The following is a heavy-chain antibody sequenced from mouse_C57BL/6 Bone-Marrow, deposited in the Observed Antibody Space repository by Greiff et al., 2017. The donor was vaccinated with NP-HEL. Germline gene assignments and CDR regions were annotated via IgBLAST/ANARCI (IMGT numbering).Heavy chain of an antibody. V-gene: IGHV1-63*01. Sequence: QVQLQQSGAELVRPGTSVKMSCKASGYTFTNYWIGWAKQRPGHGLEWIGDIYPGGGYTNYNGKFKGKATLTADKSSSTAYMQLSSLTSEDSAVYYCARWVTTVVATNFDVWGTGTTVTVSS. CDR2: IYPGGGYT. CDR1: GYTFTNYW. D-gene: IGHD1-1*01. J-gene: IGHJ1*03. CDR3: ARWVTTVVATNFDV.